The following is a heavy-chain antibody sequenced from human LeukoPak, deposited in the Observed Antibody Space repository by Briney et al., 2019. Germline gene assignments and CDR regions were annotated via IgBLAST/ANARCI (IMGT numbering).Heavy chain of an antibody. V-gene: IGHV4-34*01. CDR1: GGSFSAFY. Sequence: SETLSLTCTVSGGSFSAFYWSWIRQSPHKGLEWIGEVNHRGGTNFNPSLKGRVTISVDMSKNQFSLRLTSVTAADTGIFYCASLSDTGAYVAWGQGTQVTVSS. CDR2: VNHRGGT. D-gene: IGHD2-8*02. J-gene: IGHJ5*02. CDR3: ASLSDTGAYVA.